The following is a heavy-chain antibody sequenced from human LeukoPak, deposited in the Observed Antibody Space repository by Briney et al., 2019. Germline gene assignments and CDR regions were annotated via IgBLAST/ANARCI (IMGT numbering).Heavy chain of an antibody. Sequence: PSETLSLTCTVSGGSISSYYWSWIRQPPGKGLEWIGYIYYSGSTNYNPSLKSRVTISVDTSKNQFSLKLSSVTAADTAVYYCAGLHPRNTVDFWGQGTLVTVSS. V-gene: IGHV4-59*08. CDR3: AGLHPRNTVDF. CDR1: GGSISSYY. CDR2: IYYSGST. D-gene: IGHD2/OR15-2a*01. J-gene: IGHJ4*02.